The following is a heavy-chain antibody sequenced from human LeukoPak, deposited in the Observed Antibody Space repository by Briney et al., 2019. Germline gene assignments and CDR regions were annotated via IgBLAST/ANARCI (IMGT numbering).Heavy chain of an antibody. Sequence: GGSLRLSCTASGFTLSNYAMSWVRQGPGKGLEWVSAIAVTGGTYHADSVRGRLTISRDSSKNTLYLQMSSLRAEDAGVYYRAKAPVTTCSGTFCYPFDYWGQGTLVTVSS. V-gene: IGHV3-23*01. D-gene: IGHD2-15*01. CDR1: GFTLSNYA. CDR3: AKAPVTTCSGTFCYPFDY. J-gene: IGHJ4*02. CDR2: IAVTGGT.